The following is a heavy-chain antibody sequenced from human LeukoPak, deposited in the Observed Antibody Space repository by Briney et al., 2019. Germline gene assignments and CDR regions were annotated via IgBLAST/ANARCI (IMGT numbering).Heavy chain of an antibody. CDR2: ISSSSTYI. CDR1: GFTFSSYT. D-gene: IGHD1-7*01. J-gene: IGHJ4*02. CDR3: AKDGKTRNWNYYQAKPVY. Sequence: GGSLRLSCAASGFTFSSYTMNWVRQAPGKGLEWVSSISSSSTYINYADSVKGRFTISRDNAKNSLYLQMNSLRAEDTAVYYCAKDGKTRNWNYYQAKPVYWGQGTLVTVSS. V-gene: IGHV3-21*04.